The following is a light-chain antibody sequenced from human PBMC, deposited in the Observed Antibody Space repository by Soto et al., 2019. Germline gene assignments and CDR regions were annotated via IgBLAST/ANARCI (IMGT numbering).Light chain of an antibody. J-gene: IGKJ1*01. CDR3: QQYGSSPTT. Sequence: DIGLTQSPGTLSLSPGESATLSCRASQSVSSNHLAWYQQKPGQAPRLLIYGASGRATGIPDRFSGSGSGTDFTLTISRLEPEDFAVYYCQQYGSSPTTFGQGTKVDIK. CDR1: QSVSSNH. CDR2: GAS. V-gene: IGKV3-20*01.